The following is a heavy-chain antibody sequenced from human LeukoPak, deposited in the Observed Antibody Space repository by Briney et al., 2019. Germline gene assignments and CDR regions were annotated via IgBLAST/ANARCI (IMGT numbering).Heavy chain of an antibody. Sequence: GESLKISCKGSGYMFTSYWISWVRQMPGKGLEWMGRIDPSDSYTNYSPSFQGHVTISVDKSISTAYLQWSSLKASDTAMYYCARYASYGTNWFDPWGQGTLVTVSS. CDR3: ARYASYGTNWFDP. V-gene: IGHV5-10-1*01. J-gene: IGHJ5*02. CDR1: GYMFTSYW. CDR2: IDPSDSYT. D-gene: IGHD3-16*01.